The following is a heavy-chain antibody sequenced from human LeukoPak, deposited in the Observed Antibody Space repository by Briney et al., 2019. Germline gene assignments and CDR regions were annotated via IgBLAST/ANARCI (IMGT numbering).Heavy chain of an antibody. CDR2: IIPILATT. D-gene: IGHD5-18*01. J-gene: IGHJ4*02. CDR1: GGTFSSYA. V-gene: IGHV1-69*13. CDR3: ARGYSYGPLFDY. Sequence: GASVKVSCKASGGTFSSYAISWVRQAPGQGLEWLGGIIPILATTHYAQKFQTRVTITADEPTRTAYMELSSLRSEDTAVYYCARGYSYGPLFDYWGQGTLVTVSS.